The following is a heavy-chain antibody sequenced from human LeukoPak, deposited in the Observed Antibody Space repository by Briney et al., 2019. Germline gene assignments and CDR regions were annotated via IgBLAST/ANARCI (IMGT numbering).Heavy chain of an antibody. CDR2: INRDGSSA. CDR3: ARDDGSRWFHFDC. Sequence: GGSLRLSCAASGFTFSTYWMHWVRQAPGKGLVWVSHINRDGSSANCADSVRGRFTISRDNAQNTLYLQMNSLRAEDTAVYYCARDDGSRWFHFDCWGQGTLVTVAP. V-gene: IGHV3-74*01. CDR1: GFTFSTYW. J-gene: IGHJ4*02. D-gene: IGHD6-13*01.